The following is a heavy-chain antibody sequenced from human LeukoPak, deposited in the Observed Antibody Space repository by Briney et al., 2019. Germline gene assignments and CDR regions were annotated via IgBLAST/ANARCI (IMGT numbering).Heavy chain of an antibody. CDR1: GYTFTGYY. V-gene: IGHV1-2*02. J-gene: IGHJ4*02. D-gene: IGHD2-2*01. Sequence: ASVKVSCKASGYTFTGYYMHWVRQAPGQGLEWMGWINPNSGGTNYAQKFQGRVTMTRDTSISTAYMELSRLRSDDTAVYYCARYQGALGVRSFYYFDYWGQGTLVTVSS. CDR2: INPNSGGT. CDR3: ARYQGALGVRSFYYFDY.